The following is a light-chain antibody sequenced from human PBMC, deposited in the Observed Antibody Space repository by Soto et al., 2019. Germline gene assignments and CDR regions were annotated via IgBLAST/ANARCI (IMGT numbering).Light chain of an antibody. J-gene: IGKJ4*01. V-gene: IGKV1-6*01. CDR1: QGVRDD. CDR3: LPESNCPLT. Sequence: IQMTQSPSSLSASVGDRVTITCRASQGVRDDVGWYQQKPGKAPKLLIYSASTLQSVVPSRFSGSGSGTDFTFTISGLQPEYGAHYYCLPESNCPLTFGGGTKVEIK. CDR2: SAS.